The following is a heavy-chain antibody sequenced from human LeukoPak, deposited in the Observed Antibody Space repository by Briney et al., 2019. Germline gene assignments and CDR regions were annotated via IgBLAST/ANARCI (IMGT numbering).Heavy chain of an antibody. Sequence: GGSLRLSCAASGFTFSTYTMNWARQAPGKGLEWVSSISSSYSYIFYADSLKGRFTISRDNAKNSLYLQMNSLRGEDTAVYYCTREYLTVSYFDYWGQGTLVTVSS. CDR3: TREYLTVSYFDY. CDR2: ISSSYSYI. J-gene: IGHJ4*02. D-gene: IGHD4-11*01. CDR1: GFTFSTYT. V-gene: IGHV3-21*04.